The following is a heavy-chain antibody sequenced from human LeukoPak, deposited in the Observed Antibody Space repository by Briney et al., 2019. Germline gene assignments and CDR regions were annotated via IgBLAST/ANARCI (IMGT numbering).Heavy chain of an antibody. J-gene: IGHJ3*02. CDR3: ARVPGGSYTAFDI. V-gene: IGHV3-21*01. CDR2: ISSSGSYI. D-gene: IGHD1-26*01. CDR1: AFTFSTYT. Sequence: GGSLRLSCAASAFTFSTYTMNWVRQAPGKGLEWVSSISSSGSYIYYADSAKGRFTISRDNAKNSLYLQMNSLRAEDTAVYYCARVPGGSYTAFDIWGQGTTVTVSS.